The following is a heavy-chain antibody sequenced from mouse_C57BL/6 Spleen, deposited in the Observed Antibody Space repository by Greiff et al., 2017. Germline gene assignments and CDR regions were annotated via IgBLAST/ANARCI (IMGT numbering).Heavy chain of an antibody. D-gene: IGHD2-3*01. CDR3: ASDGPGDY. CDR1: GFNIKDYY. CDR2: IYPEDGET. V-gene: IGHV14-2*01. Sequence: VQLQQSGAELVKPGASVKLSCTASGFNIKDYYMHWVKQRTEQGLEWIGRIYPEDGETKHAPKFQGKGTITADTSSTTAYLQLSSLTSEDTAVYYCASDGPGDYWGQGTTLTVSS. J-gene: IGHJ2*01.